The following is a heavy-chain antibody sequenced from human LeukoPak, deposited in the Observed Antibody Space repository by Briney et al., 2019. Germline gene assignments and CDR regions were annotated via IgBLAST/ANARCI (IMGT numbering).Heavy chain of an antibody. CDR3: ARASVTRGFDY. CDR2: ISYDGSNK. V-gene: IGHV3-30-3*01. D-gene: IGHD3-10*01. CDR1: GFTFNNYA. Sequence: PGGSLRLSCAASGFTFNNYAMHWVRQAPGKGLEWVAVISYDGSNKYYADSVKGRFTISRDNSKNTLYLQMNSLRAEDTAVYYCARASVTRGFDYWGQGTLVTVSS. J-gene: IGHJ4*02.